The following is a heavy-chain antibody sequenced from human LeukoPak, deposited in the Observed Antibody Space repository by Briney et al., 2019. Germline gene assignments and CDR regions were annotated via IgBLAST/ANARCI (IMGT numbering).Heavy chain of an antibody. Sequence: GGSLRLSCAASGFTFSSYAMHWVRQAPGKGLEWVAVISYDGSNKYYADSVKGRFTISRDNSKNTLYLQMNSLRAEDTAVYYCAREVEAIDAFDIWGQGTMVTVSS. D-gene: IGHD2-15*01. J-gene: IGHJ3*02. CDR3: AREVEAIDAFDI. CDR1: GFTFSSYA. CDR2: ISYDGSNK. V-gene: IGHV3-30-3*01.